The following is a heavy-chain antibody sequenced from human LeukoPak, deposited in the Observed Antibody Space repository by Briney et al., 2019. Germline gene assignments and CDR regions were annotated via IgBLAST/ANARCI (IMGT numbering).Heavy chain of an antibody. CDR3: ARGDGWDYLDY. Sequence: ASVKVSCKASGYTFTSYGISWVRQAPGQGLEWMGWISAYNGGTNYAQKFQGWVTLTRDASISTAYMDLSRLRSDDTAVYYCARGDGWDYLDYWGQGTLVTVSS. D-gene: IGHD5-24*01. V-gene: IGHV1-18*01. CDR2: ISAYNGGT. J-gene: IGHJ4*02. CDR1: GYTFTSYG.